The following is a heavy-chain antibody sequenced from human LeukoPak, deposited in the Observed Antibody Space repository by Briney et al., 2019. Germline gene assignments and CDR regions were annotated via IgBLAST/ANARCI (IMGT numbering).Heavy chain of an antibody. CDR2: IYPGDSDT. CDR3: ARQGYSSSWSD. D-gene: IGHD6-13*01. J-gene: IGHJ4*02. Sequence: GESLKISCEGSGYSFFTYWVAWVRQMPGKGLEWMGIIYPGDSDTKYSPSFQGQVTISADKSISTAYLQWSSLKASDTAIYYCARQGYSSSWSDWGQGTLVTVSS. V-gene: IGHV5-51*01. CDR1: GYSFFTYW.